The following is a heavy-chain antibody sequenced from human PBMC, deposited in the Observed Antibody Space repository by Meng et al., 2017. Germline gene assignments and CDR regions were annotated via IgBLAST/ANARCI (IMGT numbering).Heavy chain of an antibody. CDR2: INTNTGNP. CDR3: AREPYGYFTDY. J-gene: IGHJ4*02. V-gene: IGHV7-4-1*02. CDR1: GYTFTSYA. Sequence: QVQLVQFGSELKEPGASVKVALKASGYTFTSYAINWERQAPGQGLEWMGWINTNTGNPTYAQGFTGRFVFSLDTSVSTAYLQISSLKAEDTAVYYCAREPYGYFTDYWGQGTLVTVSS. D-gene: IGHD5-18*01.